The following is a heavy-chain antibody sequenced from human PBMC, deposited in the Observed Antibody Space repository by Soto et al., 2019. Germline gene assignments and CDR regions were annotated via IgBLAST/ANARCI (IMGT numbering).Heavy chain of an antibody. CDR3: ASQFDFWSGHVGMDV. J-gene: IGHJ6*02. V-gene: IGHV3-7*01. D-gene: IGHD3-3*01. CDR2: IKVDGREK. Sequence: EVQLVESGGGLVQPGGSLRLSCVDSGFTFRTYWMSWVRQAPGKGLEWVANIKVDGREKYYVDSVKGRFTISRDNAKNSLFLQRNSLRAEDTAVYFCASQFDFWSGHVGMDVWGQGTTVTVSS. CDR1: GFTFRTYW.